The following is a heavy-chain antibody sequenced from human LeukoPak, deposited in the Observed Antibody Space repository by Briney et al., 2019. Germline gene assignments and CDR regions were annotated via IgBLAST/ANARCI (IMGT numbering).Heavy chain of an antibody. CDR1: GGSISSYH. D-gene: IGHD3-16*01. V-gene: IGHV4-59*12. Sequence: SETLSLTCTVSGGSISSYHWSWIRQPPGKGLEWIGYIYYSGSTNYNPSLKSRVTISVDTSKNQFSLNLTSVTAADTAVYYCARDCEFCDLLFYMNVWGKGTTVTVSS. CDR2: IYYSGST. J-gene: IGHJ6*03. CDR3: ARDCEFCDLLFYMNV.